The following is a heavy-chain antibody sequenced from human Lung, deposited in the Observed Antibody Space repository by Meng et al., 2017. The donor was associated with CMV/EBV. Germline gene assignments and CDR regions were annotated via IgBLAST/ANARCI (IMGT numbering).Heavy chain of an antibody. CDR1: GGSISSSNW. Sequence: QGQLQGSGPGFVKPSGTPSLTWAVSGGSISSSNWWSWVRQPPGKGLEWIGEIYHSGSTNYNPSLKSRVTISVDKSKNQFSLKLSSVTAADTAVYYCASFPPPGKQWLVTDYWGQGTLVTVSS. J-gene: IGHJ4*02. CDR3: ASFPPPGKQWLVTDY. D-gene: IGHD6-19*01. V-gene: IGHV4-4*02. CDR2: IYHSGST.